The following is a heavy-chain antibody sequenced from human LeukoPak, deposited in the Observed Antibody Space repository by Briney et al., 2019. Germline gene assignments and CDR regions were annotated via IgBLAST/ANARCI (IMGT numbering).Heavy chain of an antibody. D-gene: IGHD6-13*01. CDR1: GGSISSSSYY. Sequence: PSETLSLTCTVSGGSISSSSYYWGWIRQPPGKGLEWIGSIYYSGSTYYNPSLKSRVTISVDTSKNQFSLKLSSVTAADTAVYYCARHVADGSSWYYYYYMDVWGKGTTVTISS. CDR3: ARHVADGSSWYYYYYMDV. CDR2: IYYSGST. V-gene: IGHV4-39*01. J-gene: IGHJ6*03.